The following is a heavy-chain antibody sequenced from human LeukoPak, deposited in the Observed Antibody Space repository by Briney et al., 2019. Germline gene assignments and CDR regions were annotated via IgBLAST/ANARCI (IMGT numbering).Heavy chain of an antibody. J-gene: IGHJ4*02. V-gene: IGHV1-69*01. CDR2: IIPIFGTA. CDR3: ARDNRAARGPFDY. CDR1: GGTFSSYA. Sequence: GASVKVSCKASGGTFSSYAISWVRQAPGQGLEWMGGIIPIFGTANYAQKFQGRVTITADESTSTAYMELSSLRSEDTAVYYCARDNRAARGPFDYWGQGTLVTVSS. D-gene: IGHD6-6*01.